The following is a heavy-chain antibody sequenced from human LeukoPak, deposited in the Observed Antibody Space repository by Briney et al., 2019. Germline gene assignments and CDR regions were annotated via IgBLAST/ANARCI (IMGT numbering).Heavy chain of an antibody. J-gene: IGHJ4*02. CDR2: IWNNGNNK. CDR1: GFIFSDYG. D-gene: IGHD3-22*01. CDR3: AKDFDYDSSGYYYVRNYFDY. Sequence: GGSLRLSCAASGFIFSDYGMHWVRQAPGKGLEWVAVIWNNGNNKYADSVKGRFTISRDNSKNTLYLQMNSLRAEDTAVYYCAKDFDYDSSGYYYVRNYFDYWGQGTLVTVSS. V-gene: IGHV3-33*06.